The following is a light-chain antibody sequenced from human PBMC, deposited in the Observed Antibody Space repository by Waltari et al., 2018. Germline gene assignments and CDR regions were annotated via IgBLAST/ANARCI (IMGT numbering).Light chain of an antibody. Sequence: QSVLTQPPSVSEAPRQRGTISCSGSRSNIRNNAVSWYQQPPGKAPKLLIYYDDLLPSGVSDRFSGSKSGTSASLAISGLQSDDEADYYCAVWDDSLNGVVFGGGTKLTVL. J-gene: IGLJ2*01. CDR3: AVWDDSLNGVV. V-gene: IGLV1-36*01. CDR1: RSNIRNNA. CDR2: YDD.